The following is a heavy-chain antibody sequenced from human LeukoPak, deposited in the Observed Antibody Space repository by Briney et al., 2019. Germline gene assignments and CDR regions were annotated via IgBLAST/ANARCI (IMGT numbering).Heavy chain of an antibody. CDR2: VDHGGSGT. CDR3: TTVWYQLVEIDY. J-gene: IGHJ4*02. D-gene: IGHD2-2*01. Sequence: PGGSLRLSCATSGFTFTSYWMHWVRQVAGKGLVWLARVDHGGSGTNYADSVKGRFTISRDNAKSTVYLQMNSLRVEDTAVYYCTTVWYQLVEIDYWGQGTLVTVSS. CDR1: GFTFTSYW. V-gene: IGHV3-74*01.